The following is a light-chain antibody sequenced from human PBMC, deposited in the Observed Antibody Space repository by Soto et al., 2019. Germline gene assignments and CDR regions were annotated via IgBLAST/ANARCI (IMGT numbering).Light chain of an antibody. J-gene: IGLJ1*01. CDR3: GSWDSSLSAYV. V-gene: IGLV1-51*01. CDR2: DDD. CDR1: SSNIGGNS. Sequence: QSVLSQPPSVSAAPGQRVTISCSGSSSNIGGNSVSWYQQLPGTAPKLLIYDDDQRPSGIPDRFSGSESGTSATLGITGLQTGDEADYYCGSWDSSLSAYVFGTGTKVTVL.